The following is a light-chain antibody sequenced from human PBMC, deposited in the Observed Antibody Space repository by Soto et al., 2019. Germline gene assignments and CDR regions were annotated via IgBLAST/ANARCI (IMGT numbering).Light chain of an antibody. Sequence: QSALPQPPSASGTPGQRVTISCSTSNSRSGSNYVYWYQQLPGTAPKLLIYRNDQRPSGVPDRFSGSKSGTSASLAISGLRSEDEADYYCAKWDDSLRVYALGTGTKVTVL. CDR3: AKWDDSLRVYA. CDR1: NSRSGSNY. V-gene: IGLV1-47*01. CDR2: RND. J-gene: IGLJ1*01.